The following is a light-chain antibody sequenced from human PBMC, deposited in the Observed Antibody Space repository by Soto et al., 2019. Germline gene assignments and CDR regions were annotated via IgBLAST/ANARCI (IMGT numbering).Light chain of an antibody. V-gene: IGKV3D-20*01. CDR1: QSVTSSY. J-gene: IGKJ5*01. Sequence: EIVLTQSPATLSLSPGERATLSCGASQSVTSSYLAWYQQKPGLAPRLLIYDAYSRATGIPDRFSGSGSGTDFTLTISRLEPEDFAVYYWQQYGSSPPVTFGQGTRLEIK. CDR3: QQYGSSPPVT. CDR2: DAY.